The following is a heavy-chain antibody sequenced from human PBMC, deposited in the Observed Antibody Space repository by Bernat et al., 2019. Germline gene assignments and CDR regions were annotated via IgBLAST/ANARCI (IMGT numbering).Heavy chain of an antibody. D-gene: IGHD3-22*01. CDR2: ISSSGDTI. V-gene: IGHV3-48*02. Sequence: ELQLVESGGGLVQPGGSLRLSCAASGFTFSTYSMNWVRQAPGKGLEWISYISSSGDTIYYADSVKGRFTISRDNAKNSLYLQMNSLRDEDTAVYYCARYSNAYYWGQGTLVTVSS. CDR1: GFTFSTYS. CDR3: ARYSNAYY. J-gene: IGHJ4*02.